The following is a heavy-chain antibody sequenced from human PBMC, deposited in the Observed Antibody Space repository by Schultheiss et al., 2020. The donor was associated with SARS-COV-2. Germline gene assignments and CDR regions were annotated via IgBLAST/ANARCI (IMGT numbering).Heavy chain of an antibody. V-gene: IGHV3-30*03. CDR1: GFTFSSYG. D-gene: IGHD4-17*01. CDR2: ISYDGSNK. Sequence: GGSLRLSCAASGFTFSSYGMHWVRQAPGKGLEWVAVISYDGSNKYYADSVKGRFTISRDNSKNTLYLQMNSLRAEDTAVYYCARKPEDYGDLDDYWGQGTLVTVSS. CDR3: ARKPEDYGDLDDY. J-gene: IGHJ4*02.